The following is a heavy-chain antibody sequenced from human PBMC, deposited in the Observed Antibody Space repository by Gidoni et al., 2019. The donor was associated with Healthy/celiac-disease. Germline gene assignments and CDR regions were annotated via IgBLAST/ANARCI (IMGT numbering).Heavy chain of an antibody. J-gene: IGHJ4*02. CDR1: GSTFTSYG. CDR3: ARASPGTMVRGADFDY. D-gene: IGHD3-10*01. CDR2: ISAYNGNT. V-gene: IGHV1-18*01. Sequence: QVQLVQSGAEVKKPEASVKVSCKASGSTFTSYGISWVRQAPGQGLEWMGWISAYNGNTNYAQKLQGRVTMTTDTSTSTAYMELRSLRSDDTAVYYCARASPGTMVRGADFDYWGQGTLVTVSS.